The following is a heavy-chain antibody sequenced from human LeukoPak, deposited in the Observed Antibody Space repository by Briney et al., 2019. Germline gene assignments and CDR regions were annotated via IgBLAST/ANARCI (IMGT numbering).Heavy chain of an antibody. CDR2: ISRSGSTK. V-gene: IGHV3-11*01. CDR3: AKDSGAALLWFGGEYYFDY. D-gene: IGHD3-10*01. Sequence: PGGSLRLSCAASGFTFSDYDMRWIRQAPGKGLEWVSSISRSGSTKYYADSVKGRLTISRDNAKNSLFLQMNSLRAEDTAVYYCAKDSGAALLWFGGEYYFDYWGQGTLVTVSS. CDR1: GFTFSDYD. J-gene: IGHJ4*02.